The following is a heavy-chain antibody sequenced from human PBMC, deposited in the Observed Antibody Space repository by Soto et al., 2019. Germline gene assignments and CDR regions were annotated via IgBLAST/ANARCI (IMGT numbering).Heavy chain of an antibody. CDR1: GGSISSYY. CDR3: ARDAGADIVVVSAGNNWFDP. Sequence: SLTCTVSGGSISSYYWSWIRQPAGKGLEWIGRIYTSGSTNYNPSLKSRVTMSVDTSKNQFSLKLSSVTAADTAVYYCARDAGADIVVVSAGNNWFDPWGQGTLVTVSS. D-gene: IGHD2-2*01. V-gene: IGHV4-4*07. CDR2: IYTSGST. J-gene: IGHJ5*02.